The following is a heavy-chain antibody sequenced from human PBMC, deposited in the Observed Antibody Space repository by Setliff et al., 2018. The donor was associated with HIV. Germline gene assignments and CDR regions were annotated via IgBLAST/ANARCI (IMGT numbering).Heavy chain of an antibody. V-gene: IGHV1-2*02. CDR1: GYTFTDHY. CDR2: INCKSGDT. Sequence: ASVKVSCKTSGYTFTDHYIHWVRQAPGQGLEWMGWINCKSGDTKYAQKFQGRVTMARDTSINTIYMELSTLRSDDTAVFYCARMAPHHISWTGPQAYDPFDIRGQGTMFTVSS. D-gene: IGHD3-9*01. J-gene: IGHJ3*02. CDR3: ARMAPHHISWTGPQAYDPFDI.